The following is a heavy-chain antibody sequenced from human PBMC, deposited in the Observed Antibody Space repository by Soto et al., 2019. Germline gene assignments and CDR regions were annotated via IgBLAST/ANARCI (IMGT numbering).Heavy chain of an antibody. D-gene: IGHD2-8*01. Sequence: GESLKISCKGSGYSFTSYWISWVRQMPGKGLEWMGRIDPSDSYTNYSPSFQGHVTISADKSISTAYLQWSSLKASDTAMYYCERVRSHCTNGVCRIEYFQHWGQGTLVTVSS. J-gene: IGHJ1*01. CDR1: GYSFTSYW. CDR3: ERVRSHCTNGVCRIEYFQH. CDR2: IDPSDSYT. V-gene: IGHV5-10-1*01.